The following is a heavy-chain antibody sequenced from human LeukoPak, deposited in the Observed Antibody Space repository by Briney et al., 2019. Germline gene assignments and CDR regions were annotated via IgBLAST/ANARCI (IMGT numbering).Heavy chain of an antibody. Sequence: ASVKVSCKASGYTFTSYGISWVRQAPGQGVEWMGWISAYNGNTNYAQKLQGRVTMTTDTSTSTAYMELRSLRSDDTAVYYWARSGSTYYDSSGYYYVFDYWGQGTLVTVSS. CDR2: ISAYNGNT. J-gene: IGHJ4*02. V-gene: IGHV1-18*01. CDR3: ARSGSTYYDSSGYYYVFDY. CDR1: GYTFTSYG. D-gene: IGHD3-22*01.